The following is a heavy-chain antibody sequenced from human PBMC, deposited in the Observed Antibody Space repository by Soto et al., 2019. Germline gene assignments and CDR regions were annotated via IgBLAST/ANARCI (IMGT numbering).Heavy chain of an antibody. Sequence: PGGSLRLSCAASGFTFSSYAMSWVRQAPGKGLEWVSAISGSGGSTYYADSVKGRFTISRDNSKNTLYLQMNSLRAEDTAVYYCAKDLRYSSSWNWFDPWGQGTLVTVSS. CDR2: ISGSGGST. CDR3: AKDLRYSSSWNWFDP. V-gene: IGHV3-23*01. J-gene: IGHJ5*02. CDR1: GFTFSSYA. D-gene: IGHD6-13*01.